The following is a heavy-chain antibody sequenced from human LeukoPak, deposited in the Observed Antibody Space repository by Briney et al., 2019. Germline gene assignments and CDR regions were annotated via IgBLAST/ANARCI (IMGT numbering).Heavy chain of an antibody. D-gene: IGHD3-22*01. CDR3: ARDRKGDRSGSYFDY. CDR1: GGSISSGGYY. CDR2: IYYSGST. V-gene: IGHV4-31*03. J-gene: IGHJ4*02. Sequence: SETLSLTCTVSGGSISSGGYYWSWIRQHPGKGLEWIGYIYYSGSTYYNPSLKSRVTISVDTSKNQFSLKLSSVTAADTAVYYCARDRKGDRSGSYFDYWGQGTLVTVSS.